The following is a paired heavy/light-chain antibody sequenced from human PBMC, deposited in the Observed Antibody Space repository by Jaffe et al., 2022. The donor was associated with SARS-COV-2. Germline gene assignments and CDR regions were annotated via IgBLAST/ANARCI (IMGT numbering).Heavy chain of an antibody. J-gene: IGHJ4*02. CDR1: GFTFISFA. V-gene: IGHV3-23*01. D-gene: IGHD1-7*01. CDR2: VTRSGTT. CDR3: TKDDERIGNYDY. Sequence: EVQMLESGGGLVQPGGSLRLSCAASGFTFISFAMTWVRQAPGKGLEWVSAVTRSGTTYYADSVKGRFTISRDNSKNTLYLQMNSLRVEDTAVYYCTKDDERIGNYDYWGQGTLVTVSS.
Light chain of an antibody. Sequence: EIVLTQSPDFQSVTPKEKVTITCRASQSIGSSLHWYQQKSDQSPKVLIKYASQSISGVPSRFSGSGSGTDFTLTINSLEAEDAAAYYCHQSSSLPITFGQGTRLEIK. CDR1: QSIGSS. CDR3: HQSSSLPIT. CDR2: YAS. J-gene: IGKJ5*01. V-gene: IGKV6D-21*02.